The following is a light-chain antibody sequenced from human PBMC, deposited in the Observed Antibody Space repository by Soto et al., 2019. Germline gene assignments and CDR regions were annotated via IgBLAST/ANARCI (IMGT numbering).Light chain of an antibody. CDR2: GNN. Sequence: QSVLTQPPSVSGAPGQRFTISCTGSDSNIGENFDIHWYQQLPGTAPKLLIYGNNNRPSGVPDRFSASRSGTSASLAITGLQAEDEADYYCQSYDSGLSGSVFGGGTKLTVL. CDR3: QSYDSGLSGSV. CDR1: DSNIGENFD. V-gene: IGLV1-40*01. J-gene: IGLJ3*02.